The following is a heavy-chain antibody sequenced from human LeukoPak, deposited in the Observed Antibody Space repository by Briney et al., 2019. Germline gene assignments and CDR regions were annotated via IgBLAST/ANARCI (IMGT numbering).Heavy chain of an antibody. CDR2: IYYSGST. CDR3: ARAAGAYYDFWSGYPPYNWFDP. V-gene: IGHV4-59*13. Sequence: SETLPLTCTVSGGSISSYYWSWIRQPPGKGLEWIGYIYYSGSTNYNPSLKSRVTISVDTSKNQFSLKLSSVTAADTAVYYCARAAGAYYDFWSGYPPYNWFDPWGQGTLVTVSS. CDR1: GGSISSYY. D-gene: IGHD3-3*01. J-gene: IGHJ5*02.